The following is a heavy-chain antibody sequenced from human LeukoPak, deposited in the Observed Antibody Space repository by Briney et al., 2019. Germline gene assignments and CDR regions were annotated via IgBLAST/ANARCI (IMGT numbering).Heavy chain of an antibody. CDR1: GYTFTGYY. CDR3: ARDITTIPYNWFDP. CDR2: INPNSGGT. J-gene: IGHJ5*02. Sequence: ASVKVSCKASGYTFTGYYMHWVRQAPGQGLEWMGWINPNSGGTNYAQKFQGRVTMTRDTSISTAYMELSRLRSDDTAVYYCARDITTIPYNWFDPWGQGTLVTVSS. D-gene: IGHD1-1*01. V-gene: IGHV1-2*02.